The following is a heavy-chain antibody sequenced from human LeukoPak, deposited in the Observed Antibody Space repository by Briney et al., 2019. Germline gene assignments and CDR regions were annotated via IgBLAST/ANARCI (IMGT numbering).Heavy chain of an antibody. D-gene: IGHD2/OR15-2a*01. J-gene: IGHJ4*02. Sequence: PGGSLRLSCAASGFIFSNYAMSGVRQAPGKGLQWVSAFSGSGGSTYYADSVKGRFTISRDNSRNTLYLQMNSLRAEDTAVYYCARSGLSRSGFWGQGTLVTVSS. CDR1: GFIFSNYA. CDR3: ARSGLSRSGF. V-gene: IGHV3-23*01. CDR2: FSGSGGST.